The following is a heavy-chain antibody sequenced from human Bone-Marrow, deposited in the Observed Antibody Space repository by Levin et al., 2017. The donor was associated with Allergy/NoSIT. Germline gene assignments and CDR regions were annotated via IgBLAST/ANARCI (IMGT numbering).Heavy chain of an antibody. Sequence: GGSLRLSCAASGFIFSDYYMTWIRQAPGKGLEWVSYITSSSSYTSYADSVKGRFTISRDNAKNSLYLQMNSLRAEDTAIYYCARGEDTAISTIYAFDIWGQGTMVTVSS. D-gene: IGHD5-18*01. V-gene: IGHV3-11*05. CDR1: GFIFSDYY. CDR2: ITSSSSYT. CDR3: ARGEDTAISTIYAFDI. J-gene: IGHJ3*02.